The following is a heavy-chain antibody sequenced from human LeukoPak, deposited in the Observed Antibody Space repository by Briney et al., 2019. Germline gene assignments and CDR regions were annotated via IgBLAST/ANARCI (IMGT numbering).Heavy chain of an antibody. CDR3: ARDRYCSSTSCYTLWNY. J-gene: IGHJ4*02. Sequence: GASVKVSCRASGYTFISYGISWVRQAPGQGLEWMGWISTYNGNTNYVQKLQGRVTMTTDTSTSTAYMELRSLRSDDTAVYYCARDRYCSSTSCYTLWNYWGQGTLVTVSS. D-gene: IGHD2-2*02. CDR2: ISTYNGNT. V-gene: IGHV1-18*01. CDR1: GYTFISYG.